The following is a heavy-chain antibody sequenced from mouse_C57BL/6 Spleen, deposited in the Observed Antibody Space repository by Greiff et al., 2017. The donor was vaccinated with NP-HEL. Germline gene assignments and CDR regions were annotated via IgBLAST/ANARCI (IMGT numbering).Heavy chain of an antibody. J-gene: IGHJ1*03. D-gene: IGHD2-5*01. CDR2: IAPENGDT. CDR3: TRDSNYEGWYVDG. V-gene: IGHV14-4*01. Sequence: EVKLQESGAELVRPGASVKLSCTASGFNIKDDYMHWVKQRPEQGLEWIGWIAPENGDTEYASKFQGKATITADTSSNTAYLQLSSLTSEDTAVYYCTRDSNYEGWYVDGWGTGTTVTVSS. CDR1: GFNIKDDY.